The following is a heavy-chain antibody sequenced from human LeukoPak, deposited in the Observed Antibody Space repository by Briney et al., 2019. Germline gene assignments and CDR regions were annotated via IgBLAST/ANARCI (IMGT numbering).Heavy chain of an antibody. D-gene: IGHD3-10*01. CDR1: GYTFSGYF. J-gene: IGHJ5*02. Sequence: ASVKVSCKASGYTFSGYFIHWVRQGAGQGLEWMGRINANSGVTEYAQKFQGRVTMTRDTSISTAYMQLSRLTSDDTAVYYCAREPMVRDFNWFDPWGQGTLVTVSS. V-gene: IGHV1-2*06. CDR2: INANSGVT. CDR3: AREPMVRDFNWFDP.